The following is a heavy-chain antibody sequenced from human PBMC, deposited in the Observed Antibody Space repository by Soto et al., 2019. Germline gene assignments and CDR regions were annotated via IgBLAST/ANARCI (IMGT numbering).Heavy chain of an antibody. J-gene: IGHJ6*02. CDR1: GYSFTRYG. CDR2: INAYNGNT. V-gene: IGHV1-18*01. D-gene: IGHD3-16*01. Sequence: QVQLVQSGAEVKNPGASVKVSCKASGYSFTRYGIGWARQAPGPGLEWMGWINAYNGNTNYAQNLQGRLTLTTDTSTTTAYVELRSLRSNDTAIYYCAMVDVYVTPSPQDVWGQGTTVTVSS. CDR3: AMVDVYVTPSPQDV.